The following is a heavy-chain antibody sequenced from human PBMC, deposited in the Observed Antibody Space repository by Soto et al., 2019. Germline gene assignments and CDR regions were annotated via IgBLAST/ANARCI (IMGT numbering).Heavy chain of an antibody. J-gene: IGHJ4*02. CDR2: INAGNGNT. CDR3: ARSMMGRTTVTTFYY. V-gene: IGHV1-3*01. Sequence: ASVKVSCKASGYTFTSYAMHWVRQAPGQRLEWMGWINAGNGNTKYSQKFQGRVTITRDTSASTAYMELSSLRSEDTAVYYCARSMMGRTTVTTFYYWGQGTLVTVSS. D-gene: IGHD4-17*01. CDR1: GYTFTSYA.